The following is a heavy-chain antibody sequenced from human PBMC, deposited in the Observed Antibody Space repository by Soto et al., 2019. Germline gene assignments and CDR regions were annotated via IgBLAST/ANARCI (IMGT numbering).Heavy chain of an antibody. CDR2: ISSSSSYI. CDR1: GFTFSSYS. V-gene: IGHV3-21*01. Sequence: GGSLRLSCAASGFTFSSYSMNWVRQDPGKGLEWVSSISSSSSYIYYADSVKGRFTISRDNAKNSLYLQMNSLRAEDTAVYYCARTFDNYYYYMDVWGKGTTVTVSS. CDR3: ARTFDNYYYYMDV. J-gene: IGHJ6*03.